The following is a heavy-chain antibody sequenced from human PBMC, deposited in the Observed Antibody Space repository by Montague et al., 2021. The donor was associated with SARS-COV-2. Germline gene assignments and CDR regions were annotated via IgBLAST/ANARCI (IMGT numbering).Heavy chain of an antibody. CDR3: ARSLAATLLVYFDY. D-gene: IGHD2-15*01. CDR2: ISYDGSNK. V-gene: IGHV3-30*04. Sequence: SLRLSCPASGFPFSSYAMHWVRQAPGKGLEWVAVISYDGSNKYYADSVKGRFTISRDNSKNTLYLQMNSLRAEDTAVYYCARSLAATLLVYFDYWGQGTLVTVSS. CDR1: GFPFSSYA. J-gene: IGHJ4*02.